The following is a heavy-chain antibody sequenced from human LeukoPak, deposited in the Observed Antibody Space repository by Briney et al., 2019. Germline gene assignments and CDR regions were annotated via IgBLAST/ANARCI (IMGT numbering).Heavy chain of an antibody. CDR2: TYYRSDVYS. J-gene: IGHJ3*01. CDR1: GDSVSNKRAT. Sequence: SQTLSLTCAVSGDSVSNKRATWIWIRQSPSRGLEYLGRTYYRSDVYSEYAVSVRSRLTINPDTSKNQFSLHLNSVTPEDTAVYYCARVPTLGAFDLWGPGTMVTVSS. CDR3: ARVPTLGAFDL. V-gene: IGHV6-1*01.